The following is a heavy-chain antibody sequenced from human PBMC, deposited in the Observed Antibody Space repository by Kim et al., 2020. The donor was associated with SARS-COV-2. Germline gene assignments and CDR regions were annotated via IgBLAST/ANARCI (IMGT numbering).Heavy chain of an antibody. CDR3: ARAGSGYYKNEFDY. D-gene: IGHD3-3*01. Sequence: NPSLKSRVTISVDKSKTQFSLKLSSVTAADTVVYYCARAGSGYYKNEFDYWGQGTLVTVSS. V-gene: IGHV4-4*02. J-gene: IGHJ4*02.